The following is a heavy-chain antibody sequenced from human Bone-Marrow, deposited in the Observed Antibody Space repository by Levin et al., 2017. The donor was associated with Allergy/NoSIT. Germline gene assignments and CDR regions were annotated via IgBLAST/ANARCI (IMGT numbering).Heavy chain of an antibody. V-gene: IGHV3-30*18. D-gene: IGHD3-9*01. CDR1: GFTFSRYG. Sequence: GGSLRLSCAASGFTFSRYGMHWVRQAPGKGLEWVAVISFDGSNEYYADSVKGRFTISRDNSKNTLYLQMNSLRAEDTAVYYCAKVRDFDWLSSPDYWGQGTLVPVSS. CDR2: ISFDGSNE. J-gene: IGHJ4*02. CDR3: AKVRDFDWLSSPDY.